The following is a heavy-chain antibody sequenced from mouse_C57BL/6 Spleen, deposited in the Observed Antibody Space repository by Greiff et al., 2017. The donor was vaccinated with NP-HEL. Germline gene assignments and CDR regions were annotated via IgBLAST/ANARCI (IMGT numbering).Heavy chain of an antibody. Sequence: VQLQQSGAELVRPGASVKLSCKASGYTFTDYYINWVKQRPGQGLEWIARIYPGSGNTYYNEKFKGKATLTAEKSSSTAYMQLSSLTSEDAAVYFCAREGGNYAWYFDVWGTGTTVTVSS. CDR3: AREGGNYAWYFDV. CDR1: GYTFTDYY. J-gene: IGHJ1*03. CDR2: IYPGSGNT. D-gene: IGHD2-1*01. V-gene: IGHV1-76*01.